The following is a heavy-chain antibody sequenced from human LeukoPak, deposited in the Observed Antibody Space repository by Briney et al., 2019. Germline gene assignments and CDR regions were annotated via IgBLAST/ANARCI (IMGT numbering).Heavy chain of an antibody. CDR2: IIPIFGTA. Sequence: SVRVSCKASGGTFSSYAISWVRQAPGQGLEWMGGIIPIFGTANYAQKFQGRVTITADKSTSTAHMELSSLRSEDTAVYYCARGRWYYYGSGSYTPVKNYYYGMDVWGKGTTVTVSS. V-gene: IGHV1-69*06. CDR3: ARGRWYYYGSGSYTPVKNYYYGMDV. D-gene: IGHD3-10*01. CDR1: GGTFSSYA. J-gene: IGHJ6*04.